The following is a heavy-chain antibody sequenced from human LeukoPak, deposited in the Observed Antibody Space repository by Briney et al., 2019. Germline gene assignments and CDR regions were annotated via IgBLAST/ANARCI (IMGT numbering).Heavy chain of an antibody. V-gene: IGHV4-34*01. Sequence: PSETLSLTCAVYGVSFSGYYWSWIRQPPGKGLEWIGEINHSGSTNYNPSLKSRVTISVDTSKNQFSLKLSSVTAADTAVYYCARVPYYYDSSDFDYWGQGTLVTVS. CDR2: INHSGST. CDR1: GVSFSGYY. CDR3: ARVPYYYDSSDFDY. D-gene: IGHD3-22*01. J-gene: IGHJ4*02.